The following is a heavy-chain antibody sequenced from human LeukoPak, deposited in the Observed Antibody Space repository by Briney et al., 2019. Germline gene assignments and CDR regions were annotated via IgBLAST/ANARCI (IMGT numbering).Heavy chain of an antibody. CDR2: IYHSGST. V-gene: IGHV4-30-2*01. Sequence: PSQTLSLTCAVSGGSISSGGYSWSWIRQPPGKGLEWIGYIYHSGSTYYNPSLKSRVTISVDRSKSQFSLKLSSVTAADTAVYYRARARWDTAMGLRFDYWGQGTLVTVSS. CDR1: GGSISSGGYS. D-gene: IGHD5-18*01. J-gene: IGHJ4*02. CDR3: ARARWDTAMGLRFDY.